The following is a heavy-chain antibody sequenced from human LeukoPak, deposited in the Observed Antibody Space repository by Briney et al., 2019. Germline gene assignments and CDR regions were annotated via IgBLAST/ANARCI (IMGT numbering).Heavy chain of an antibody. V-gene: IGHV3-21*04. CDR3: ARDFSLNWFDP. D-gene: IGHD3-16*01. Sequence: GGSLRLSCAASGFTLNTYNMNWVRQAPGKGLEWVSSISSSSSYLFFADPVKGRFSISRDNAKNSLYLQMNSLRAEDTAVYYCARDFSLNWFDPWGQGTPVTVSS. J-gene: IGHJ5*02. CDR1: GFTLNTYN. CDR2: ISSSSSYL.